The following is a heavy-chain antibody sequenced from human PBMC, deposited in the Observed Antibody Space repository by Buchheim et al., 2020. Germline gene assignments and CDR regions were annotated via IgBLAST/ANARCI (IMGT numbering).Heavy chain of an antibody. D-gene: IGHD3-10*01. V-gene: IGHV3-30-3*01. J-gene: IGHJ3*02. CDR1: GFTFSSYA. Sequence: QVQLVESGGGVVQPGRSLRLSCAASGFTFSSYAMHWVRQAPGKGLEWVAVISYDGSNKYYADSVKGRFTISRDNSKNKMYLQMNSLRAEDTAVYYCARGGFGMVRGVIITRAFDIWGQGT. CDR2: ISYDGSNK. CDR3: ARGGFGMVRGVIITRAFDI.